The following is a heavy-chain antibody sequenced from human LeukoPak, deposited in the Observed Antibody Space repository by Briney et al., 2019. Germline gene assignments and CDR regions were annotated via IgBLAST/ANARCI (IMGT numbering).Heavy chain of an antibody. D-gene: IGHD2-2*01. J-gene: IGHJ4*02. V-gene: IGHV4-34*01. Sequence: SETLSLTCAVYGGSFSGYYWSWIRQPPGKGLEWIGEINHSGSTNYNPSLKSRVTISVDTSKNQFSLKLSSVTAADTAVYYCARGQPPSRESDYWGQGTLVTVSS. CDR2: INHSGST. CDR1: GGSFSGYY. CDR3: ARGQPPSRESDY.